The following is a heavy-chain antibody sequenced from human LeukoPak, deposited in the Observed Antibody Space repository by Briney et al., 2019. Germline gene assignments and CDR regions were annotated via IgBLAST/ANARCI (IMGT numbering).Heavy chain of an antibody. CDR1: GYTFTGYY. CDR2: INPSGGST. Sequence: ASVKVSCKASGYTFTGYYMHWVRQAPGQGLEWMGIINPSGGSTSYAQKFQGRVTMTRDTSTSTVYMELSSLRSEDTAVYYCARDRLDYYGMDVWGQGTTVTVSS. CDR3: ARDRLDYYGMDV. V-gene: IGHV1-46*01. J-gene: IGHJ6*02.